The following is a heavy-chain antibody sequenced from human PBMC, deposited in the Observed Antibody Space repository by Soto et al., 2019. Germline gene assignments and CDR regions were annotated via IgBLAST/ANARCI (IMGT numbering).Heavy chain of an antibody. Sequence: QVQLVQSGAEVKKPGASVKVSCKASGYTFTSYGISWVRQAPGQGLEWMGWISGYNGNTNYAQKLQGRVTITTYTSTSTAYMELRSLRSDDTAVYYCARDRRRSGSGTKDDYWGQGTLVTVSS. D-gene: IGHD3-10*01. CDR3: ARDRRRSGSGTKDDY. J-gene: IGHJ4*02. CDR1: GYTFTSYG. V-gene: IGHV1-18*01. CDR2: ISGYNGNT.